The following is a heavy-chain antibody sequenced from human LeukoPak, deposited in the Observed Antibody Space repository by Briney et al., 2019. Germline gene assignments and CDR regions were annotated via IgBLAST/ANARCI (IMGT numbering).Heavy chain of an antibody. CDR2: FSGSGGST. CDR3: AKSGLSRFDY. CDR1: GFTFSSYA. J-gene: IGHJ4*02. Sequence: GGSLRLSCAASGFTFSSYAMSWVRQSPGKGLEWVAAFSGSGGSTYYADSVKGRFTISRDNSKNTLYLQMNSLRAEDTAVYYCAKSGLSRFDYWGQGTLVTVSS. V-gene: IGHV3-23*01. D-gene: IGHD4/OR15-4a*01.